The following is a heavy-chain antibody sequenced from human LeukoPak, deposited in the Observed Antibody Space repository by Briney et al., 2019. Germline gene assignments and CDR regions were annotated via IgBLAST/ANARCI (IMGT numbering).Heavy chain of an antibody. V-gene: IGHV4-34*01. CDR2: INHSGST. CDR1: GGSFSGYY. J-gene: IGHJ5*02. CDR3: ARGKEGYSSSSAREFDP. Sequence: SETLSLTCAVYGGSFSGYYWSWIRQPPGKGLEWIGEINHSGSTNYNPSLKSRVTISVDTSKNQFFLKLSSVTAADTAVYYCARGKEGYSSSSAREFDPWGQGTLVTVSS. D-gene: IGHD6-6*01.